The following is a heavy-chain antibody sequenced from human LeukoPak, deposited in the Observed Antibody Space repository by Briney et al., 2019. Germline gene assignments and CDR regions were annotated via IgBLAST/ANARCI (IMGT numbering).Heavy chain of an antibody. D-gene: IGHD4-17*01. CDR3: ARDYGDYDSPTYFDY. Sequence: PGGSLRLSCAASGFTFSSYWMHWVRQAPGKGLVWVSRINSDGSSTSYADSVKGRFTISRDNAKNTLYLQMNSLRAEDTAVYYCARDYGDYDSPTYFDYWGQGTLVTVSS. V-gene: IGHV3-74*01. CDR1: GFTFSSYW. CDR2: INSDGSST. J-gene: IGHJ4*02.